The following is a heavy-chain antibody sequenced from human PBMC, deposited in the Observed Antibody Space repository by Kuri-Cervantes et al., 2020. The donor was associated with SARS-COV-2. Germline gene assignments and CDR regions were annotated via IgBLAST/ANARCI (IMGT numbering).Heavy chain of an antibody. Sequence: GESLKISCAASGFTFSSYGMNWVRQAPGKGLEWVSVIGGSGVRTNYADSVKGRFTISRDNSKNTLYLQMNSLRAEDTAVYYCAKVGGHREYFQNWGQGTLVTVSS. D-gene: IGHD3-16*01. CDR3: AKVGGHREYFQN. CDR2: IGGSGVRT. CDR1: GFTFSSYG. V-gene: IGHV3-23*01. J-gene: IGHJ1*01.